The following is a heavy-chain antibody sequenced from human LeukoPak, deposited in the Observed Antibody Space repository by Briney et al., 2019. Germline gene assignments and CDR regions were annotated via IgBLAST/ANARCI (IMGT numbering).Heavy chain of an antibody. CDR2: IYYSGST. J-gene: IGHJ4*02. CDR3: ARAHGRFDY. Sequence: SETLSLTCTVSGGSISSYSWSWIRQPPGKGLEWIGCIYYSGSTNYNPSLKSRVTISVDTSKNQFSLKLSSVTAADTAVYYCARAHGRFDYWGQGTLVTVSS. CDR1: GGSISSYS. V-gene: IGHV4-59*01.